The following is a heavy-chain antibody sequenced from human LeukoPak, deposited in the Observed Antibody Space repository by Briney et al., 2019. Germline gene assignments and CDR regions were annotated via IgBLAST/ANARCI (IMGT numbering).Heavy chain of an antibody. V-gene: IGHV3-21*01. J-gene: IGHJ4*02. D-gene: IGHD5-12*01. CDR2: IGYTSRDE. Sequence: GGSLRLSCAASGFTFSTSTMNWVRQAPGKGLEWVSSIGYTSRDEYFVGSVRGRFTISRDNAKNSLYLEMNGLRADDTAVYYCVRSDYRDYWGQGTLFTVSS. CDR3: VRSDYRDY. CDR1: GFTFSTST.